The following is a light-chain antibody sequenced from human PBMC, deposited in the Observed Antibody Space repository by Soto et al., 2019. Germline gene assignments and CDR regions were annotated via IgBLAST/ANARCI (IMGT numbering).Light chain of an antibody. J-gene: IGKJ4*01. Sequence: EIVLTQSPATLSLSPGERATLSCRASQSVSSYLAWYQQKPGQAPRLLIYDASNRGTGIPARFSGSGSGTDRTLTISSLEPEDFAVYYCQQRSNWPLTFGGGTKVEIK. CDR2: DAS. V-gene: IGKV3-11*01. CDR3: QQRSNWPLT. CDR1: QSVSSY.